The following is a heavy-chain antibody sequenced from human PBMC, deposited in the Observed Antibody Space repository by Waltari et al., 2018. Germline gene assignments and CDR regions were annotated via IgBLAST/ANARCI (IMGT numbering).Heavy chain of an antibody. CDR1: GXIFNTFX. CDR3: ARDEGGXXQGDFDY. V-gene: IGHV3-21*01. CDR2: ISIRSTYI. D-gene: IGHD3-16*01. Sequence: EVQLVESXGGLVKPGGSLRLSCXASGXIFNTFXMXWVRQAPGRGLDWVSSISIRSTYIXCADSVKGRFTIXRDXARXSXFXQMNSLRAXXTAVXYCARDEGGXXQGDFDYXGQGTLVSVXS. J-gene: IGHJ4*02.